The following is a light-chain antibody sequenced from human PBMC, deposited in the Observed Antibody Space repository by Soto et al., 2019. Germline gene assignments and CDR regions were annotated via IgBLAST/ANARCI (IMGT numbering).Light chain of an antibody. V-gene: IGLV2-14*01. CDR3: SSYTSSSNV. CDR2: EVS. CDR1: SSDVGGYNY. J-gene: IGLJ1*01. Sequence: QSALTQPASVSGSPGQSITISCTGTSSDVGGYNYVSWYQQHPGKAPKLMIYEVSNRPSGVSNRSSGSKSGNTASLTISGLQAEDEADYYCSSYTSSSNVFGTGTKVT.